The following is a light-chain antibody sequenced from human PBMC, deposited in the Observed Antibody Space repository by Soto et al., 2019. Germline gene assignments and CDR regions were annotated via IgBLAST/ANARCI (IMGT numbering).Light chain of an antibody. Sequence: QSVLTQPPSALASLGASVTLTCTLSSGYSNYKVDWYQQRPGKGPRFVMRVGTGGIVGSKGDGIPDRFSVLGSGLNRYLTIKNIQEEDESDYHCGADHGSGSNFVFVVFGGGTKLTVL. V-gene: IGLV9-49*01. J-gene: IGLJ2*01. CDR2: VGTGGIVG. CDR3: GADHGSGSNFVFVV. CDR1: SGYSNYK.